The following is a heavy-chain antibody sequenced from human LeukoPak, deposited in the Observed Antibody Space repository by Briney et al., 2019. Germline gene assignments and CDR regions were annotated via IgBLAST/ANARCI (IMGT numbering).Heavy chain of an antibody. D-gene: IGHD3-22*01. J-gene: IGHJ4*02. CDR1: GFTFSSYA. Sequence: GGSLRLSCAASGFTFSSYAMSWVRQAPGKGLEWVSAISGSGGSTYYADSVKGRFTISRHNSKNTLYLQMNSLRAEDTAVYYCASLGVKAYYYDSSGYYLNYWGQGTLVTVSS. V-gene: IGHV3-23*01. CDR3: ASLGVKAYYYDSSGYYLNY. CDR2: ISGSGGST.